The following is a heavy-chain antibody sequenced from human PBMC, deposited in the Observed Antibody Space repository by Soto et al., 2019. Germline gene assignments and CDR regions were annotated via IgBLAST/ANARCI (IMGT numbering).Heavy chain of an antibody. Sequence: PGGSLRLSCAASRYTFKSHGLSWVRQAPGKGLEWVSTIDSSGVNTHYAVSVKGRFTISRENSRNTVHVEMHDRRADDTPLDYCVSWVSAHFDYWVQGTVVTTSS. CDR2: IDSSGVNT. CDR3: VSWVSAHFDY. J-gene: IGHJ4*02. CDR1: RYTFKSHG. D-gene: IGHD3-16*01. V-gene: IGHV3-23*01.